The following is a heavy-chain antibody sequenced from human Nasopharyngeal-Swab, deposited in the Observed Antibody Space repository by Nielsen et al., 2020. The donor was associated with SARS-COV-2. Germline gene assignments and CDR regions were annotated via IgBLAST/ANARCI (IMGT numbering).Heavy chain of an antibody. J-gene: IGHJ6*02. CDR1: GYNFTSYW. CDR3: ARQQWLVENYYYGMDV. Sequence: GESLKISCKGSGYNFTSYWIGWVRQMPGKGLEWMGIIYPGDSDTRYSPSFQGQVTISADKSISTAYLQWSSLKASDTAMYYCARQQWLVENYYYGMDVWGQGTTVTVSS. V-gene: IGHV5-51*01. D-gene: IGHD6-19*01. CDR2: IYPGDSDT.